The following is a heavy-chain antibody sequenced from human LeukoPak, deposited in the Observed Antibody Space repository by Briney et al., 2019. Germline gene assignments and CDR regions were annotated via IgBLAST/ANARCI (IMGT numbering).Heavy chain of an antibody. Sequence: ASVKVSCKVSGYTLTELSMHWVRQALGKGVEWMGGFDPEDGETIYAQKFQGRVTMTEDTSTDTAYMELSSLRSEDTAVYYCATVGKQQLAFDYWGQGTLVTVSS. D-gene: IGHD6-13*01. CDR1: GYTLTELS. V-gene: IGHV1-24*01. J-gene: IGHJ4*02. CDR2: FDPEDGET. CDR3: ATVGKQQLAFDY.